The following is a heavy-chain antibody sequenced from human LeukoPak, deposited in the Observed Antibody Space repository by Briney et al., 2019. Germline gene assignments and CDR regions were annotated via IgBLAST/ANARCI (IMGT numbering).Heavy chain of an antibody. CDR2: IYHSGVT. CDR3: ARVADRGVIGFFDL. CDR1: GASIRNYY. V-gene: IGHV4-59*01. J-gene: IGHJ2*01. Sequence: SETLSLTCTVSGASIRNYYRRWIRQPPGKGLVWIGHIYHSGVTNHNPSLKSRVAISVDTSKNQFSLKLSSVTAADTALYYCARVADRGVIGFFDLWGRDTLVTVSS. D-gene: IGHD3-16*02.